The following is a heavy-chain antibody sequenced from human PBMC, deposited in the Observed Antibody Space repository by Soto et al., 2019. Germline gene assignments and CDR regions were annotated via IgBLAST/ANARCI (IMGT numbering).Heavy chain of an antibody. CDR3: ASGHCSSTSCYRRHSGFDY. D-gene: IGHD2-2*01. V-gene: IGHV4-59*01. CDR2: VYYSGST. Sequence: PSETLSLTCTVSGGSISSYYWSWIRQPPGKGLEWIGYVYYSGSTNYNPSLKSRVTISVDTSKNQFSLKLSSVTAADTAVYYCASGHCSSTSCYRRHSGFDYWGQGTLVTVSS. J-gene: IGHJ4*02. CDR1: GGSISSYY.